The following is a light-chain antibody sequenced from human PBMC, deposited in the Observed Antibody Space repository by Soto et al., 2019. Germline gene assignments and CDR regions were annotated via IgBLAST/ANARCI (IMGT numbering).Light chain of an antibody. CDR2: EVN. Sequence: QSVLTQPPSASGSPGQSVTISCTGTSSDVGGHNYVSWYQQHPGEAPKLLIYEVNKRPSRVPDRFSGSKSGNTASLTVSGLQTEDEADYYCSSYTGSNSFNVFGGGTTLTVL. J-gene: IGLJ2*01. CDR1: SSDVGGHNY. CDR3: SSYTGSNSFNV. V-gene: IGLV2-8*01.